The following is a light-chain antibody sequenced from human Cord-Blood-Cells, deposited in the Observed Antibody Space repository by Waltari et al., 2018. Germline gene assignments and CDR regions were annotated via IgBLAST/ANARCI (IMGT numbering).Light chain of an antibody. J-gene: IGLJ3*02. CDR3: SSYAGSNNWV. CDR2: EVS. CDR1: SSDVGGYKY. Sequence: QSALTQPPSASGSPGQSVTIPCTGTSSDVGGYKYVSWYQQPPGKAPKLMIYEVSKRPSGVPDRFSGSKSGNTASLTVSGLQAEDEADYYCSSYAGSNNWVFGGGTKLTVL. V-gene: IGLV2-8*01.